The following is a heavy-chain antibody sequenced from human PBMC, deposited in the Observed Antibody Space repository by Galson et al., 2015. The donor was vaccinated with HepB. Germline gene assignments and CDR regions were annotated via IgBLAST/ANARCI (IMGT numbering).Heavy chain of an antibody. J-gene: IGHJ4*02. CDR2: IVVSSGNT. V-gene: IGHV1-58*01. Sequence: SVKVSCKASRFTFTSSAVQWVRQTRGQRLEWIGWIVVSSGNTNYAQKFQKRVTITRDMSTSTAYMELSSLRSEDTAVYYCAAGTTVTKRHWGQGTLVTVSS. CDR3: AAGTTVTKRH. CDR1: RFTFTSSA. D-gene: IGHD4-17*01.